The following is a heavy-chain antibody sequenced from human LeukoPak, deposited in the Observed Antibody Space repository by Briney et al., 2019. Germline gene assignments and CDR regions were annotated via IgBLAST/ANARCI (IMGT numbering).Heavy chain of an antibody. CDR1: GSTSSSYW. D-gene: IGHD6-6*01. J-gene: IGHJ4*02. Sequence: GGSLRLSCAASGSTSSSYWMSWVRQAPGKGLEWVANIKQDGSEEYYVDSVKGRFTISRDNAKNSLYLQMNSLRVEDTAVYYCARESFAARWDWGQGTLVTVSS. CDR2: IKQDGSEE. V-gene: IGHV3-7*01. CDR3: ARESFAARWD.